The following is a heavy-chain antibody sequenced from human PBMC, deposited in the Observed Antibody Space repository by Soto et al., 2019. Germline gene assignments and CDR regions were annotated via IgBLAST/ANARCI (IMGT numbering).Heavy chain of an antibody. V-gene: IGHV3-33*01. CDR2: KWYDGSNK. Sequence: GGSLRLSCAASGFTFSSYGMHWVRQAPGKGLEWVAVKWYDGSNKYYADSVKGRFTISRDNSKNTLYLPMNSLRAEDTAVYYCARPAARKNYYYYMDVWGKGTTVTVSS. CDR1: GFTFSSYG. CDR3: ARPAARKNYYYYMDV. J-gene: IGHJ6*03. D-gene: IGHD6-13*01.